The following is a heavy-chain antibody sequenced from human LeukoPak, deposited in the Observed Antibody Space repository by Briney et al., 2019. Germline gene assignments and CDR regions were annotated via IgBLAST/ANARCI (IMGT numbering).Heavy chain of an antibody. D-gene: IGHD1-26*01. CDR3: ARTYSGTYYDC. V-gene: IGHV4-59*01. Sequence: SETLSLTCTVAGASISSYYWSSIRQPPGKRLESLGYISYSGSTKYNPPLKSRVTISVATSKTQFSLQLNSVTAAATAAYYCARTYSGTYYDCWGQGTLVTVSS. CDR2: ISYSGST. J-gene: IGHJ4*02. CDR1: GASISSYY.